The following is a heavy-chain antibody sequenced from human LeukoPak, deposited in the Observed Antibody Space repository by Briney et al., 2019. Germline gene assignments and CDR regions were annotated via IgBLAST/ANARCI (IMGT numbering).Heavy chain of an antibody. CDR3: AKDRYCSGGSCYGGFDY. J-gene: IGHJ4*02. CDR2: IKQDGSEK. Sequence: PGGSLRLSCAASGFTFSNYWMSWVRQAPGKGLEWVANIKQDGSEKYFVDSVKGRFTISRDNAKNSLYLQMNSLTVEDTAVYYCAKDRYCSGGSCYGGFDYWGQGTLVTVSS. D-gene: IGHD2-15*01. CDR1: GFTFSNYW. V-gene: IGHV3-7*05.